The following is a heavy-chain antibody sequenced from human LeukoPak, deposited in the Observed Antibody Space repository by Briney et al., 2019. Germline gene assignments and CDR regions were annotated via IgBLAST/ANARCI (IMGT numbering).Heavy chain of an antibody. J-gene: IGHJ6*03. CDR3: ARVETTAGRNYNYHDMDV. D-gene: IGHD6-13*01. CDR1: GFYFSGYS. V-gene: IGHV3-21*01. Sequence: PGGSLRLSCAASGFYFSGYSMNWVRQAPGKGLEWVSSINTGSTYMYYADSVKGRFTISRDNAKNSLHLHMSSLRAEDTAVYFCARVETTAGRNYNYHDMDVWGKGTTVVVSS. CDR2: INTGSTYM.